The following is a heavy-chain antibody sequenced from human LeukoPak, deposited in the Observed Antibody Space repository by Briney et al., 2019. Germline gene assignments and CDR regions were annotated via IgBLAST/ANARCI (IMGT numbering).Heavy chain of an antibody. CDR2: VYYSGST. J-gene: IGHJ6*03. CDR3: ARDLGKDSSSAQYYYYYYMDV. CDR1: GGSISNYY. V-gene: IGHV4-59*12. D-gene: IGHD6-6*01. Sequence: PSETLSLTCTVSGGSISNYYWSWVRQPPGKGLEWIGYVYYSGSTNYNPSLRSRVTISVDTSKNQFSLKLSSVTAADTAVYYCARDLGKDSSSAQYYYYYYMDVWGKGTTVTVSS.